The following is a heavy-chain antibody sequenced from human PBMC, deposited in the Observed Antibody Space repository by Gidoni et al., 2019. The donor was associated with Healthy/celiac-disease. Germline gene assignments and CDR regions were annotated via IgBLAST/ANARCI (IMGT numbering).Heavy chain of an antibody. CDR3: ARDPYYGSGSYYPALDY. J-gene: IGHJ4*02. D-gene: IGHD3-10*01. V-gene: IGHV4-39*07. CDR2: IYYSGST. CDR1: GGSISTSSYD. Sequence: QLQLQESGPGLVKHSETLSLTCTVSGGSISTSSYDWAWIRQPPGKGLEWIGSIYYSGSTSYNPSLKSRVTISVDTAKNQFSLKLSPVTAADTAVYYCARDPYYGSGSYYPALDYWGQGTLVTVSS.